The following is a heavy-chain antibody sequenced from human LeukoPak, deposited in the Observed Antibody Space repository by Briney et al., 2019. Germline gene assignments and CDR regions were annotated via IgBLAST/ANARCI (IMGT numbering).Heavy chain of an antibody. Sequence: GGSLRLTCAASGFTFSSYAMSWVRQAPGKGLEWVAVIWYDGSNKYYADSVKGRFTISRDNSKNTLYLQMNSLRAEDTAVYYCARVTGVHNWFDPWGQGTLVTVSS. CDR3: ARVTGVHNWFDP. D-gene: IGHD3-9*01. CDR2: IWYDGSNK. J-gene: IGHJ5*02. CDR1: GFTFSSYA. V-gene: IGHV3-33*08.